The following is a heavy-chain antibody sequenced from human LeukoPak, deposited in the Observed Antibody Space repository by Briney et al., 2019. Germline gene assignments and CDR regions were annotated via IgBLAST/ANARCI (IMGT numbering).Heavy chain of an antibody. J-gene: IGHJ4*02. D-gene: IGHD3-22*01. CDR3: AKDRVDSSGYYPYYFDY. V-gene: IGHV3-7*03. Sequence: PGGSLRLSCAASGFTFSTYWMSWVRQAPGKGLEWVANLKQDGSEKYYVDSVKGRFTISRDNAENSLYLQMNSLRAEDTAVYYCAKDRVDSSGYYPYYFDYWGQGTLVTVSS. CDR2: LKQDGSEK. CDR1: GFTFSTYW.